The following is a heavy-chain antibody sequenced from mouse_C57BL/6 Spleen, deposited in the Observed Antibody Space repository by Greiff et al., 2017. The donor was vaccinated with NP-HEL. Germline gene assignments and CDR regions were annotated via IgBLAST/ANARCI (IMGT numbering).Heavy chain of an antibody. CDR2: ISSGGSYT. D-gene: IGHD1-1*01. V-gene: IGHV5-6*02. CDR3: ARQLLRGDYAMDY. J-gene: IGHJ4*01. CDR1: GFTFSSYG. Sequence: DVMLVESGGDLVKPGGSLKLSCAASGFTFSSYGMSWVRQTPDKRLEWVATISSGGSYTYYPDSVKGRFTISRDNAKNTLYLQRSSLKSEDTAMYYCARQLLRGDYAMDYWGQGTSVTVSS.